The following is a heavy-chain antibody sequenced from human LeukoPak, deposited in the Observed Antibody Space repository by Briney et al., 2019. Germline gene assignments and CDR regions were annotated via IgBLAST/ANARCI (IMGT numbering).Heavy chain of an antibody. V-gene: IGHV5-51*01. CDR2: IYPGDSDT. CDR3: ARPSSSWYDNFDY. J-gene: IGHJ4*02. D-gene: IGHD6-13*01. CDR1: GYSFTNYW. Sequence: GESLKISCKGSGYSFTNYWIGWVRQMPGKGLEWMGVIYPGDSDTRYSPSFQGQVTIPADKSISTAYLQWSSLKASDTALYYCARPSSSWYDNFDYWGQGTLVTVSS.